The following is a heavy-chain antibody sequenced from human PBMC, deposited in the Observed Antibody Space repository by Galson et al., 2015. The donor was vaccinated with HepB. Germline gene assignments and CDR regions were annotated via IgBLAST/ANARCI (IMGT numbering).Heavy chain of an antibody. CDR1: GFTFSNYA. CDR2: ISSGGGST. V-gene: IGHV3-23*01. D-gene: IGHD5-24*01. J-gene: IGHJ4*02. Sequence: SLRLSCAASGFTFSNYAMSWVRQAPGKGPEWVSGISSGGGSTYYADSVKGRFTISRDNSKNTLSLQMSSLRAEDTAKYFCAKGRIGLLGDGYNPPLRDYWGQGTLVAVSS. CDR3: AKGRIGLLGDGYNPPLRDY.